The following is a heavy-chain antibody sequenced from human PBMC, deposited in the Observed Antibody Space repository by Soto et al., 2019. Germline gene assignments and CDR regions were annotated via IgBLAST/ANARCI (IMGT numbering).Heavy chain of an antibody. CDR2: IGTRIDI. J-gene: IGHJ6*02. Sequence: GGSLRLSCAASGFTFSSYSMHWVRQAPGKGLEWVSSIGTRIDIYYADSVKGRFTISRDNAKNSLSLQMNSMTAEDTAVYYCAREETAWPLAYGLDVWGQGTTVTVSS. CDR1: GFTFSSYS. V-gene: IGHV3-21*01. D-gene: IGHD2-21*02. CDR3: AREETAWPLAYGLDV.